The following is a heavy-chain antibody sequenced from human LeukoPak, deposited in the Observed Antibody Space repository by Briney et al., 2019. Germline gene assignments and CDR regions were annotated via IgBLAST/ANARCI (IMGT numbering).Heavy chain of an antibody. CDR1: GYTFTSYG. Sequence: GASVKVSCKASGYTFTSYGISWVRQAPGQGLEWMGWISAYNGNTNYAQKLQGRVTMTTDKSTSTAYMELRSLRSDDTAVYYCARDRSIAGGDPRGYFDYWGQGTLVTVSS. V-gene: IGHV1-18*01. J-gene: IGHJ4*02. D-gene: IGHD6-6*01. CDR2: ISAYNGNT. CDR3: ARDRSIAGGDPRGYFDY.